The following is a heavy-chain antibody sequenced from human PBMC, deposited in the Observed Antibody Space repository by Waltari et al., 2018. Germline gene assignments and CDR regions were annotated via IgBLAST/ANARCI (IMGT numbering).Heavy chain of an antibody. CDR3: TVIAGDFDI. Sequence: QVNLVQSGADVRKPGASVTVSCKASGYIFINYFIHWVRQAPGQGLEWIGRINGRNGGTDYAQKFQGRVTLTRDTSISTAYMELSGLTLDDTAIYYCTVIAGDFDIWGPGTMVTASS. V-gene: IGHV1-2*06. D-gene: IGHD2-21*01. J-gene: IGHJ3*02. CDR2: INGRNGGT. CDR1: GYIFINYF.